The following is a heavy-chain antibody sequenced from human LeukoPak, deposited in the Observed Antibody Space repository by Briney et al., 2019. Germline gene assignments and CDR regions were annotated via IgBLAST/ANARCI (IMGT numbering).Heavy chain of an antibody. CDR1: GFTFSSYS. CDR3: ARDDFYGAAYYFDF. V-gene: IGHV3-21*01. D-gene: IGHD2-15*01. CDR2: ISSSSSYI. J-gene: IGHJ4*02. Sequence: GGSLRLSCAASGFTFSSYSMYWVRQAPGKGLEWVSSISSSSSYIYYADSVKGRFTISRDNAKNSLYLQMNSLRAEDTAVYYCARDDFYGAAYYFDFWGQGTLVTVSS.